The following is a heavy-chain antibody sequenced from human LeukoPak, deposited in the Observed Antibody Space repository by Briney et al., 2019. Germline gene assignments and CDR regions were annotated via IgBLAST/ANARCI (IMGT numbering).Heavy chain of an antibody. J-gene: IGHJ5*02. CDR3: ASHDAYYYDSSGYTRANWFDP. CDR1: GFTFSSYS. V-gene: IGHV3-21*01. Sequence: GGSLRLSCAASGFTFSSYSMNWVRQAPGKGLEWVSSISSSSSYIYYADSVKGRFTISRDNAKNSLYLQMNSLRAEDTAVYYCASHDAYYYDSSGYTRANWFDPWGQGTLVTVPS. CDR2: ISSSSSYI. D-gene: IGHD3-22*01.